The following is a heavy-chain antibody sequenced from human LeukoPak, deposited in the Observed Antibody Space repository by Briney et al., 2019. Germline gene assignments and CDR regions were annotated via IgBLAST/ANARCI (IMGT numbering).Heavy chain of an antibody. D-gene: IGHD6-25*01. J-gene: IGHJ4*02. Sequence: GSSVKVSCKASGGTFSSYAISWVRQAPGQGLEWMGRIIPIFGIANYAQKFQGRVTMTRNTSISTAYMELSSLRSEDTAVYYCARGFYSSADYWGQGTLVTVSS. CDR2: IIPIFGIA. CDR3: ARGFYSSADY. CDR1: GGTFSSYA. V-gene: IGHV1-69*04.